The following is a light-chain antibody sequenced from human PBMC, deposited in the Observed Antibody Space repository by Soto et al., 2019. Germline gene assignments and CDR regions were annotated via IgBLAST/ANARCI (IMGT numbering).Light chain of an antibody. CDR3: QQYDNSIT. V-gene: IGKV3-20*01. J-gene: IGKJ5*01. CDR1: QSVNSNY. Sequence: EIVLTQSPDTVSLSPGETATLSCRASQSVNSNYLAWYQHKPGQAPRLLIYGASSRATGIPDRFSGSGSGTNFSLTISRLEPEDFAVFSCQQYDNSITFRQGTRLE. CDR2: GAS.